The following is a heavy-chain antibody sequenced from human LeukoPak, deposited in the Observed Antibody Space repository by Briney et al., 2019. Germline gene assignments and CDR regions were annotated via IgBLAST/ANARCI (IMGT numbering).Heavy chain of an antibody. J-gene: IGHJ6*03. D-gene: IGHD3-22*01. CDR3: ARSSEGRYYYDSSGFSYYYYYMDV. V-gene: IGHV4-4*07. CDR1: GGSISSYY. CDR2: IYGTGTI. Sequence: SETLSLTCTVSGGSISSYYWSWIRQPAGKGLEWIGRIYGTGTITYDPSLQSRVTMSVDTSKNQFSLKLSSVTAADTAVYYCARSSEGRYYYDSSGFSYYYYYMDVWGKGTTVTISS.